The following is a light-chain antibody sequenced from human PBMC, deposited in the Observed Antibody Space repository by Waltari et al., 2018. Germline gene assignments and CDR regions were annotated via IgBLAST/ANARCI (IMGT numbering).Light chain of an antibody. Sequence: QSVLTQPPSASGTPGQRVTISCSGSSSNIGSNTANWYQQLPGTAPKLLIYSNNQRPSGVPGRFSGSNSGTSASLAISGLQSEDVADYYCATWDDRLNGPVFGTGTQVTVL. J-gene: IGLJ1*01. CDR2: SNN. V-gene: IGLV1-44*01. CDR1: SSNIGSNT. CDR3: ATWDDRLNGPV.